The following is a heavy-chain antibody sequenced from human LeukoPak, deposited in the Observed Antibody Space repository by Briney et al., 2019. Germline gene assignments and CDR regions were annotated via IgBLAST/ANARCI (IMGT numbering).Heavy chain of an antibody. CDR1: GFTFSSYE. CDR3: AAGTPLGSGYFDL. Sequence: PGGSPRLSCAASGFTFSSYEMNWVRQAPGKGLEWVSYISSSGSTIYYADSVKGRFTISRDNAKNSLYLQMNSLRAEDTAVYYCAAGTPLGSGYFDLWGRGTLVTVSS. CDR2: ISSSGSTI. V-gene: IGHV3-48*03. J-gene: IGHJ2*01. D-gene: IGHD2-15*01.